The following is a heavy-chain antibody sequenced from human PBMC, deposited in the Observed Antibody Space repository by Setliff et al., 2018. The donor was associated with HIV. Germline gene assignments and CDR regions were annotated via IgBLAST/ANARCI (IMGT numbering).Heavy chain of an antibody. CDR1: GFTFSTYW. CDR3: AKDSWGYHY. V-gene: IGHV3-30*02. CDR2: VRYHGSDK. Sequence: PGGSLRLSCAASGFTFSTYWMSWVRQAPGKGLEWVAFVRYHGSDKYYADSVKGRFTISRDNSKSTLYLQMNSLRPEDTAVYYCAKDSWGYHYWGQGTLVTVSS. D-gene: IGHD7-27*01. J-gene: IGHJ4*02.